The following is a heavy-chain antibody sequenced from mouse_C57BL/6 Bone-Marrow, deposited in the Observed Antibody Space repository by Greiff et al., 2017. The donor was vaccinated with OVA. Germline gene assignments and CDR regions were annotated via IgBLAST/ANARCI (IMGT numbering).Heavy chain of an antibody. Sequence: QVQLQQSGAELARPGASVKLYCKATSSPPTIYLISWVQQRPGQGLEWIGAIYPRSGNTYYTEKFKGKATLTADKSSSTAYMELRSLTSADSAVYFCARGEGYYSNPWFAYWGQGTLVTVSA. CDR1: SSPPTIYL. CDR3: ARGEGYYSNPWFAY. V-gene: IGHV1-81*01. J-gene: IGHJ3*01. D-gene: IGHD2-5*01. CDR2: IYPRSGNT.